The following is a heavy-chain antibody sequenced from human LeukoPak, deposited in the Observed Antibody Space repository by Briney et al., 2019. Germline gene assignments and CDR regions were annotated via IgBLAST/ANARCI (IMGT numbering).Heavy chain of an antibody. CDR2: TNWNGGST. V-gene: IGHV3-20*04. Sequence: GGSLRLSCAASGFTLDDYGMSWDRQVPGKGLEWVSGTNWNGGSTGYADSVKGRFTISRDNAENSLYLQMNSLRAEDTALYYCARGTYSSNWFLHYWGQGTLVTVSS. CDR3: ARGTYSSNWFLHY. D-gene: IGHD6-13*01. J-gene: IGHJ4*02. CDR1: GFTLDDYG.